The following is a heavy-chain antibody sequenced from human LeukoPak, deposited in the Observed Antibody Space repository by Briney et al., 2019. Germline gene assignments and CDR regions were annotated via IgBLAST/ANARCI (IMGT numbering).Heavy chain of an antibody. Sequence: PGRSLRLSCAASGFTFSTYAIHWVRQAPGKGLEWVAVISYDGSNKYYADSVKGRFTISRDNSKNTLYLQMNSLRAEDTAVYYCARGWELLGDDAFDIWGQGTMVTVSS. CDR3: ARGWELLGDDAFDI. CDR1: GFTFSTYA. V-gene: IGHV3-30*04. J-gene: IGHJ3*02. CDR2: ISYDGSNK. D-gene: IGHD1-26*01.